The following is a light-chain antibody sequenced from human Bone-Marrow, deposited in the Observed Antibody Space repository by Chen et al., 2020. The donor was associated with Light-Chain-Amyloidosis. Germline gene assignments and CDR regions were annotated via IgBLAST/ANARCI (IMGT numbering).Light chain of an antibody. J-gene: IGKJ4*01. V-gene: IGKV2-28*01. Sequence: DIALTQSPLALPVTPGEPASISCRSSQSLLHSNGHTYLDWYLQKPGQSPQVLIYLGSERASGVPDRFSGSGSGTDFTLKLSRVEAEDVGVYYCMQALQTPLTFGGGTKVEIK. CDR3: MQALQTPLT. CDR2: LGS. CDR1: QSLLHSNGHTY.